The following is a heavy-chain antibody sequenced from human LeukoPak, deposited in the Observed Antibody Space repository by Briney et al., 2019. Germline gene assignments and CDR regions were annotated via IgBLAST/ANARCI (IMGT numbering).Heavy chain of an antibody. CDR3: AKVGGTVIV. CDR2: IGSSDSTT. J-gene: IGHJ4*02. CDR1: GFTFSSYE. Sequence: PGGSLRLSCVGSGFTFSSYEMNWVRQAPGKGLEWLSYIGSSDSTTHYADSVKGRLTISRDNSKNTLYLQMNSLGAEDTAVYYCAKVGGTVIVWGQGTLVTVSS. D-gene: IGHD3-22*01. V-gene: IGHV3-48*03.